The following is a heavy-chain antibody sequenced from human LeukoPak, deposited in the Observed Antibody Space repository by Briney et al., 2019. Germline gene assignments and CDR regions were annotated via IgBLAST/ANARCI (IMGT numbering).Heavy chain of an antibody. CDR3: ARGADQWELLHGYFDY. V-gene: IGHV3-66*01. Sequence: GGSPRLSCAASGFTVSSNYMSWVRQAPGKGLEWVSVIYSGGSTYYADSVKGRFTISRDNSKNTLYLQMNSLRAEDTAVYYCARGADQWELLHGYFDYWGQGTLVTVSS. CDR1: GFTVSSNY. D-gene: IGHD1-26*01. CDR2: IYSGGST. J-gene: IGHJ4*02.